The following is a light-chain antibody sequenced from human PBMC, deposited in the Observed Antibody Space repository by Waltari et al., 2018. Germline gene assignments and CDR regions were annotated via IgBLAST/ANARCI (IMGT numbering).Light chain of an antibody. CDR1: DIDVGAYNF. CDR3: SSYTTSSAPGV. CDR2: GVS. Sequence: QSALTQPASVSGSPGQSITISCPGTDIDVGAYNFVSWYQQHPGKAPHLIIYGVSNRPSGISNRFSASKSGNTASLTISGLQAEDEADYYCSSYTTSSAPGVFGTGTRVTVL. V-gene: IGLV2-14*01. J-gene: IGLJ1*01.